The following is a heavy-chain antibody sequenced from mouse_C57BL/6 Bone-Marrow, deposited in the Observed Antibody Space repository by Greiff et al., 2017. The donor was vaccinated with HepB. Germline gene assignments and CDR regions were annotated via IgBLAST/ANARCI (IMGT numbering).Heavy chain of an antibody. J-gene: IGHJ4*01. Sequence: VQLQQSGPELVKPGASVKISCKASGYSFTGYYMNWVKQSPDKSLEWIGEINPSTGGTTYNQKFKAKATLTVDKSTSTAYMQLKSLTSEDSAVYYCARVYSNHEGDCWGQGASVTVAS. CDR2: INPSTGGT. V-gene: IGHV1-42*01. D-gene: IGHD2-5*01. CDR1: GYSFTGYY. CDR3: ARVYSNHEGDC.